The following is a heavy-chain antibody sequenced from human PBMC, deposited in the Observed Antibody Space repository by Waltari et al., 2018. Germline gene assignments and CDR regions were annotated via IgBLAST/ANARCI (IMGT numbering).Heavy chain of an antibody. J-gene: IGHJ3*02. CDR2: TDSGGDT. Sequence: EVQLAESGGDLVQPGGALRLSCAASAITFSNYDIHWVRRRPGRGLEWVSVTDSGGDTYYVASVKGRFTVSRENAKKSLYLQMNSLRVEDTAVYYCTRWNPYYVAFEMWGQGTMVTVSS. CDR3: TRWNPYYVAFEM. V-gene: IGHV3-13*01. CDR1: AITFSNYD. D-gene: IGHD3-10*01.